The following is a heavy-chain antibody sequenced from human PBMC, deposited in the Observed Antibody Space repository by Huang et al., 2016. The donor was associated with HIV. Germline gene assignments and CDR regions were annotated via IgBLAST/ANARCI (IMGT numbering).Heavy chain of an antibody. J-gene: IGHJ4*02. D-gene: IGHD1-26*01. CDR3: AKPYSGSSNQVFDY. CDR1: GFTFNIYA. CDR2: ISASGDTK. V-gene: IGHV3-23*01. Sequence: EVRLLESGGRLVQSGESLRLSCAASGFTFNIYAMSWVRQAPGRGLEWVAGISASGDTKNYPDSVKGRFTISRDNSRSILYLQMRSLGVEATAMYYCAKPYSGSSNQVFDYWGQGTMVTVSS.